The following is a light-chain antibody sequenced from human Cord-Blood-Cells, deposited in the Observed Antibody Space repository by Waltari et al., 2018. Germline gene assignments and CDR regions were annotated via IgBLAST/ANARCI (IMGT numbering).Light chain of an antibody. Sequence: DIQMTQSPSSLSASVGDRVTITCRASQSISSYLNWYQQKPGKAPKRLIYAASSLQSGVPSMFSGSGSGTDFTLTISSLQPEDFATYYCPQSYSTPPFGGGTKVEIK. V-gene: IGKV1-39*01. CDR3: PQSYSTPP. CDR1: QSISSY. J-gene: IGKJ4*01. CDR2: AAS.